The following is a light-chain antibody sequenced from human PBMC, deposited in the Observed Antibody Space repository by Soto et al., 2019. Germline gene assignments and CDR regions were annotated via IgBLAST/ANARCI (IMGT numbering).Light chain of an antibody. J-gene: IGKJ5*01. CDR2: GAS. Sequence: EIVMTQSPATLSVSPGGRATLSCRASQSISDTLAYYQQKPGQAPRLLIYGASSRATGIPDSFSGSGSGTDFTLTISRLEPEDFAVYYCQQYGSSPITFGHGTRLEIK. V-gene: IGKV3-20*01. CDR3: QQYGSSPIT. CDR1: QSISDT.